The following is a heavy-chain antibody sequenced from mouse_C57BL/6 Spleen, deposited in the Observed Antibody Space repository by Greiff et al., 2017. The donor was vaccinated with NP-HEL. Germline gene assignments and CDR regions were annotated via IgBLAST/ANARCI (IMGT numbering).Heavy chain of an antibody. CDR2: IDPSDSYT. V-gene: IGHV1-50*01. CDR3: ARGRVWFAY. J-gene: IGHJ3*01. Sequence: QVHVKQPGAELVKPGASVKLSCKASGYTFTSYWMQWVKQRPGQGLEWIGEIDPSDSYTNYNQKFKGQATLTVDPSSSTAYMQLSSLTSEDSAVYYWARGRVWFAYWGQGTLVTVSA. CDR1: GYTFTSYW.